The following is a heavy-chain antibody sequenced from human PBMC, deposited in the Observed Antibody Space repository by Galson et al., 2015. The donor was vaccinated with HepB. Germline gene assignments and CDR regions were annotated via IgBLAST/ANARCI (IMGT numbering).Heavy chain of an antibody. J-gene: IGHJ4*02. CDR1: GGSISSYY. V-gene: IGHV4-59*08. CDR3: AVLWGYDSSGYYFFDY. CDR2: IYYSGST. Sequence: ETLSLTCTVSGGSISSYYWSWIRQPPGKGLEWIGYIYYSGSTNYNPSLKSRVTISVDTSKNQFSLKLSSVTAADTAVYYCAVLWGYDSSGYYFFDYWGQGTLVTVSS. D-gene: IGHD3-22*01.